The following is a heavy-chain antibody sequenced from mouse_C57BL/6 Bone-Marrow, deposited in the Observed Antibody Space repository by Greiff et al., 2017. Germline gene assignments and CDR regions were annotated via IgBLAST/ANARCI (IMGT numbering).Heavy chain of an antibody. CDR2: IYPGGGYT. D-gene: IGHD2-4*01. CDR1: GYTFTNYW. CDR3: ARSGDDDGVYFDY. V-gene: IGHV1-63*01. Sequence: QVQLKESGAELVRPGTSVKMSCKASGYTFTNYWIGWAKQRPGHGLEWIGDIYPGGGYTNSNEKFKGKATLTADKSSSTAYMQFSSLTSEDSAIYYWARSGDDDGVYFDYWGQSTTLTVSS. J-gene: IGHJ2*01.